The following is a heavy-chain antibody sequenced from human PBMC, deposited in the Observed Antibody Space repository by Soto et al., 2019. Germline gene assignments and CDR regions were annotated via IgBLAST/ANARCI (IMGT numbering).Heavy chain of an antibody. D-gene: IGHD3-22*01. CDR2: IWYDGSNK. CDR1: GFTFSSYG. J-gene: IGHJ6*02. CDR3: AGDPITSGYYSYGMDV. V-gene: IGHV3-33*01. Sequence: GGSLRLSCAASGFTFSSYGMHWVRQAPGKGLEWVAVIWYDGSNKYYADSVKGRFTISRDNSKNTLDLQMNSLRAEDTAVYCCAGDPITSGYYSYGMDVWGQGTTVTVSS.